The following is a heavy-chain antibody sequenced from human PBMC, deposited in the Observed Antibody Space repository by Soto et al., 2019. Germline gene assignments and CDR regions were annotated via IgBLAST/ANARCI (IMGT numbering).Heavy chain of an antibody. CDR1: GYTFTCYY. D-gene: IGHD6-19*01. Sequence: QGQLVQCGAEVEKPWASVKGSFKASGYTFTCYYMHRVRQSPGQGREWMGRSKPDRGGTNYAQKFQGRVTMARDKSISTAYMELGRLRPDDTAVYYCARGGGSGWYKVYLFDYWGQGTLVTVSS. J-gene: IGHJ4*02. V-gene: IGHV1-2*02. CDR2: SKPDRGGT. CDR3: ARGGGSGWYKVYLFDY.